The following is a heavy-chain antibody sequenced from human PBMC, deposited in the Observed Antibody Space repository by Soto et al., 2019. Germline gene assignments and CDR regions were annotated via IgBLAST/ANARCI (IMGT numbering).Heavy chain of an antibody. V-gene: IGHV3-23*01. CDR1: GFTLSSYA. D-gene: IGHD6-13*01. Sequence: VQLLESGGGLVQPGGSLRLSCAASGFTLSSYAMSWVRQAPGKGLEWVSAISGSGGSTYYADSVKGRFTISRDNSKNTLYLQMNSLRAEDTAVYYCAKVGYSSSSFGMDVWGQGTTVTVSS. CDR3: AKVGYSSSSFGMDV. CDR2: ISGSGGST. J-gene: IGHJ6*02.